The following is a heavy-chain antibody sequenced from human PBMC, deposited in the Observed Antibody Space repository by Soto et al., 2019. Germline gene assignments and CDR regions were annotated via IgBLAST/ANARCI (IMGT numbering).Heavy chain of an antibody. CDR2: IYYSGST. Sequence: QVQLQESGPGLVKPSQTLSLTCTVSVGSISSGGYYWSWIRQHPGKGLEWIGYIYYSGSTYYNPSLKGRVTISVDTSKNQFSLKLSSVTAADTAVYYCAASPRWRFDFDYWGQGTLVTVSS. V-gene: IGHV4-31*03. J-gene: IGHJ4*02. D-gene: IGHD3-3*01. CDR1: VGSISSGGYY. CDR3: AASPRWRFDFDY.